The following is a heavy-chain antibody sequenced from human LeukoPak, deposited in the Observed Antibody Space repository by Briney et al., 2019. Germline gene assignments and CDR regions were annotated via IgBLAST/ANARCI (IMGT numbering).Heavy chain of an antibody. D-gene: IGHD3-16*01. Sequence: KPGGSLRLSCAASGFTFSSYAMSWVRQAPGKGLEWIGYIYYSGSTNYNPSLKSRVTISVDTSKNQFTLKLSSVTAADTAVYYCARGRYGWLPFDYWGQGTLVTVSS. V-gene: IGHV4-59*01. CDR3: ARGRYGWLPFDY. CDR1: GFTFSSYA. CDR2: IYYSGST. J-gene: IGHJ4*02.